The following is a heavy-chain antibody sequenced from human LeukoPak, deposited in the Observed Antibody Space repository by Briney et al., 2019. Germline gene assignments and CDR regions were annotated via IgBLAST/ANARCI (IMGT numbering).Heavy chain of an antibody. CDR1: GGSISSYY. D-gene: IGHD3-10*01. J-gene: IGHJ6*03. CDR2: IYYSGST. V-gene: IGHV4-59*01. CDR3: AREGGSGSNYYYYMDV. Sequence: PSETLSLTCTVSGGSISSYYWSWIRQPPGKGLEWIGYIYYSGSTNYNPSLKSRVTISVDTSKNQFSLKLSSVTAADTAVYYCAREGGSGSNYYYYMDVWGKGTTVTVSS.